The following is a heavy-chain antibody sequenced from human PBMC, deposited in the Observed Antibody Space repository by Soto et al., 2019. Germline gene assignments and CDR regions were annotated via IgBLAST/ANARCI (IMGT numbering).Heavy chain of an antibody. CDR2: TYNNGRP. D-gene: IGHD3-3*01. CDR3: ARGGVYDFWSGRFD. Sequence: PSETLSLTCTVSGGSISSGGYYWSWIRQSPGKGLEWIGNTYNNGRPNYNPSLKSRVTISGDSSKNQFSLKLRSLSAADTAVYYCARGGVYDFWSGRFDWGQGTMVTVSS. V-gene: IGHV4-30-4*08. J-gene: IGHJ4*02. CDR1: GGSISSGGYY.